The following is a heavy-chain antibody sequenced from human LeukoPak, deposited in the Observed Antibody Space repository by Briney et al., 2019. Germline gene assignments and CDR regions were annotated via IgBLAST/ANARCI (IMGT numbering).Heavy chain of an antibody. Sequence: ASVKVSCKASGGTFSNYAIGWVRQAPGQGLEWMGKTIPIVDIPNYAQKFQGRVTLTADKSTSTAYMELSSLGSEDTAVYYCASFSSGSYFDHWGQGTLVTVSS. CDR1: GGTFSNYA. D-gene: IGHD3-22*01. J-gene: IGHJ4*02. CDR3: ASFSSGSYFDH. CDR2: TIPIVDIP. V-gene: IGHV1-69*04.